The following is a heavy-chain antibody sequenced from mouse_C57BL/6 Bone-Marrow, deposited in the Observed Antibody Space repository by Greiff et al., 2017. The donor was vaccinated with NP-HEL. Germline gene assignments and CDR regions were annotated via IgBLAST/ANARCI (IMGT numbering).Heavy chain of an antibody. D-gene: IGHD2-4*01. CDR3: TRRVYDYDGDAMDD. V-gene: IGHV1-15*01. Sequence: QVQLQQSGAELVRPGASVTLSCKASGYTFTDYEMHWVKQTPVHGLEWIGAIDPETGGTAYNQKFKGKAILTADKSSSTAYMELRSMTSDESAVYYCTRRVYDYDGDAMDDWGQGASVTVSS. CDR2: IDPETGGT. J-gene: IGHJ4*01. CDR1: GYTFTDYE.